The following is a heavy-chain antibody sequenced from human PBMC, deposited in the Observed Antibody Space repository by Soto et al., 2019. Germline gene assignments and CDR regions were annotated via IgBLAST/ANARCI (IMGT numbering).Heavy chain of an antibody. Sequence: EVQLVESGGGVVQPGGSLRLSCAASGFTFSSYWMSWVRQAPGKGLEWVANIKQDGSEKYYVDSVKGRFTISRDNAKNSLYLQMNSLRAEDTAVYYCARPQGLRFLDWLLSGAFDIWGQGTMVTVSS. CDR3: ARPQGLRFLDWLLSGAFDI. J-gene: IGHJ3*02. CDR1: GFTFSSYW. CDR2: IKQDGSEK. V-gene: IGHV3-7*01. D-gene: IGHD3-3*01.